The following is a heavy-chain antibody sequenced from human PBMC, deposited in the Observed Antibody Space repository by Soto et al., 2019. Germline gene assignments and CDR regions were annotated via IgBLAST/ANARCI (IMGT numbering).Heavy chain of an antibody. V-gene: IGHV5-51*01. J-gene: IGHJ6*02. D-gene: IGHD6-13*01. CDR2: IYPGDSDT. CDR3: ARRPGIAPALAMDV. Sequence: PGQALNLSCTSSGYRFTSYWIGWVRQMPGKGLEWMGIIYPGDSDTRYSPSFQGQVTISADKSISTAYLQWSSLKASDTAMYYCARRPGIAPALAMDVWGQGTTVTVSS. CDR1: GYRFTSYW.